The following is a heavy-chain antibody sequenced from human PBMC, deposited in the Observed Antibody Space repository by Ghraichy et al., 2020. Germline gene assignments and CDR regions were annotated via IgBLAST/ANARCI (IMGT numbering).Heavy chain of an antibody. CDR2: IYHSGST. J-gene: IGHJ5*02. Sequence: SETLSLTRAVSGGSISSSNWWSWVRQPPGKGLEWIGEIYHSGSTNYNPSLKSRVTISVDKSKNQFSLKLSSVTAADTAVYYCARDLCSSTSCFGNWFDPWGQGTLVTVSS. CDR3: ARDLCSSTSCFGNWFDP. V-gene: IGHV4-4*02. CDR1: GGSISSSNW. D-gene: IGHD2-2*01.